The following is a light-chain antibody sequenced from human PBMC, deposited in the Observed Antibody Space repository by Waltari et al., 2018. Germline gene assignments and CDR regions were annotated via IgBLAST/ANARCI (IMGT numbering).Light chain of an antibody. CDR1: QGVSSTN. V-gene: IGKV3-20*01. J-gene: IGKJ4*01. CDR2: GAS. CDR3: QQYGSSPPD. Sequence: EIVLTQSPGTLSLSPGERATLSCRASQGVSSTNLAWYQQKPGRPPRLLIYGASSRATGIPDRFSGSGSGTDFTLTISRLELEDFAVYYCQQYGSSPPDFGGGTKVEIK.